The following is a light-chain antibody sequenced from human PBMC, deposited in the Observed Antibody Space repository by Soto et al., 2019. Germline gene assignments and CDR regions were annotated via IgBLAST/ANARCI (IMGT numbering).Light chain of an antibody. CDR2: RAS. CDR1: QSVSSY. J-gene: IGKJ2*01. V-gene: IGKV3-15*01. Sequence: EIVMTQSPATLSVSPGGRATLSCRASQSVSSYLAWYQQRRGQPPRLLIYRASTRATGIPDRFSGSGSVTEFSLTISSLQSEDFAVYYCQQYNSWPPKYTFGQGTKLEI. CDR3: QQYNSWPPKYT.